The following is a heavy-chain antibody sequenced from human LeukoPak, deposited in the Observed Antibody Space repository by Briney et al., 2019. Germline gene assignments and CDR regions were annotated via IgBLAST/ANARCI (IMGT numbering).Heavy chain of an antibody. Sequence: GASVKVSCKASGYTFTSYGISWVRQAPGQGLEWMGWISAYNGNTNYAQKLQGRVTMTTDTSTSTAYMELRSLRSEDTAVYYCARPPEAGYSSGWYRYWGQGTLVTVSS. D-gene: IGHD6-19*01. CDR2: ISAYNGNT. CDR1: GYTFTSYG. V-gene: IGHV1-18*01. J-gene: IGHJ4*02. CDR3: ARPPEAGYSSGWYRY.